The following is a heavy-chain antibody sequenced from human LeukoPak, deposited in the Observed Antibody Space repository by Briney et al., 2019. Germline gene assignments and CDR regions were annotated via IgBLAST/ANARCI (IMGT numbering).Heavy chain of an antibody. CDR1: GGSISSSSYY. CDR2: IYYSGST. V-gene: IGHV4-39*01. J-gene: IGHJ5*02. Sequence: PSETLSLTCTVSGGSISSSSYYWGWIRQPPGKGLEWIGSIYYSGSTYYNPSLKSRVTIYVDTSKNQFSLKLSSVTAADTAVYYCARQADVAGWFDPWGQGILVIVSS. CDR3: ARQADVAGWFDP. D-gene: IGHD6-19*01.